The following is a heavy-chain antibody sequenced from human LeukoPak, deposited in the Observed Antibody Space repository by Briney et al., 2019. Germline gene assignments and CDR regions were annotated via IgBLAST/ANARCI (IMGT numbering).Heavy chain of an antibody. CDR2: IYHGGII. CDR3: TAQGGWYVDY. J-gene: IGHJ4*02. Sequence: SKTLSLTCGVSGGSISSEIRWSWVRQPPGKGLEWIGEIYHGGIINYSPSLKSRVTISVDKSKNQFSLNLRSVTAADTAMYYCTAQGGWYVDYWGQGTLVTVSS. CDR1: GGSISSEIR. V-gene: IGHV4/OR15-8*01. D-gene: IGHD6-19*01.